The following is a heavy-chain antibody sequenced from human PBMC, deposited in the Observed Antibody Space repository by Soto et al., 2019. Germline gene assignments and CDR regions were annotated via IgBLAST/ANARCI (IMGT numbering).Heavy chain of an antibody. CDR3: AKMTTVNPNYYYYMDV. V-gene: IGHV3-23*01. J-gene: IGHJ6*03. CDR1: GFRFSSFA. D-gene: IGHD4-17*01. Sequence: GGSLRLSCAASGFRFSSFAMSWIRQAPGKGLEWVSAISGSGGSTYYADSVKGRFTISRDNSKNTLYLQMNSLRAEDTAVYYCAKMTTVNPNYYYYMDVWGKGPTVTVSS. CDR2: ISGSGGST.